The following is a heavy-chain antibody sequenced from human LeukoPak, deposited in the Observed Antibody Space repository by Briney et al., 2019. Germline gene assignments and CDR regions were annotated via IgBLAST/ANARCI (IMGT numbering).Heavy chain of an antibody. CDR3: ARHFAYSSSSYYDY. J-gene: IGHJ4*02. CDR2: VYYTGST. CDR1: GGSVSNYY. V-gene: IGHV4-59*08. Sequence: PSETLSLTCSVSGGSVSNYYWSWIRQPPGKGLEWIGYVYYTGSTNYNPSLKSRVTMFEDKSKNQFSLRLYSVTAADTAVYYCARHFAYSSSSYYDYWGQGSLVTVSS. D-gene: IGHD6-6*01.